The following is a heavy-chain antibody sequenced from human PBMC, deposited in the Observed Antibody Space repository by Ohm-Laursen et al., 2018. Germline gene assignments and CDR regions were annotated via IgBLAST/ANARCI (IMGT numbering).Heavy chain of an antibody. V-gene: IGHV4-4*07. CDR1: GGSISGHY. Sequence: SETLSLTCPVSGGSISGHYWTWIRQPAGKGLDWIGRIYGRGNTDYNPSLKSRVTISLDTSKNQFSLKLNSVTAADTAAYYCARGLVVNSGYDWGWDYWGQGALVTVSS. CDR3: ARGLVVNSGYDWGWDY. D-gene: IGHD5-12*01. J-gene: IGHJ4*02. CDR2: IYGRGNT.